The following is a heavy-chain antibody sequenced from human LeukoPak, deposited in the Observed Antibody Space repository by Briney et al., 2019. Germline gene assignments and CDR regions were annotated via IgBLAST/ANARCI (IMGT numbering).Heavy chain of an antibody. Sequence: GASVKVSCKASGYSFTNNYIHWVRQAPGQVLEWMGMIYPRDGSTSYAQRFQDRVTVTRDTSTSTVHMELSGLRAEDTALYYCARDQEGFDYWGQGTLVTVSS. CDR1: GYSFTNNY. V-gene: IGHV1-46*01. J-gene: IGHJ4*02. CDR3: ARDQEGFDY. CDR2: IYPRDGST.